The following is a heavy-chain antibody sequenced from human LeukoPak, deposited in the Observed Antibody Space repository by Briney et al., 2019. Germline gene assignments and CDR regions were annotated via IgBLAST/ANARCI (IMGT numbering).Heavy chain of an antibody. J-gene: IGHJ3*02. D-gene: IGHD3-16*02. CDR3: AKDSVVHHAFDI. Sequence: PGGSLRHSCAVSGFTFSSYAMSWVRQAPGKGLGWVAAICCGFSTYYTDSVKGRFTISRDNSKNTVYLQMNRLRAEDTAVYYCAKDSVVHHAFDIWGQGTMVTVSS. V-gene: IGHV3-23*01. CDR2: ICCGFST. CDR1: GFTFSSYA.